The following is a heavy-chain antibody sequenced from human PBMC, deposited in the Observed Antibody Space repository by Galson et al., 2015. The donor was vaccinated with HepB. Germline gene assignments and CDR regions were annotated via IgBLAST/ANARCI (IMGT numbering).Heavy chain of an antibody. J-gene: IGHJ4*02. Sequence: SLRLSCAASGFAFRGYAMTWVRQAPGKGLEWVSTISNSGDSTYYADSVKDRFTLSRDNFKDTLYLQMNSLRVEDTAVYYCVKGSLYQLLYAAGDYWGQGALVTVSS. CDR1: GFAFRGYA. D-gene: IGHD2-2*02. CDR3: VKGSLYQLLYAAGDY. CDR2: ISNSGDST. V-gene: IGHV3-23*01.